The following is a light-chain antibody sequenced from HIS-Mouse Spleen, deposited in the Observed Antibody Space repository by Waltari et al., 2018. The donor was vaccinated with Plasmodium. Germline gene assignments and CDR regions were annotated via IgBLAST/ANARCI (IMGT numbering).Light chain of an antibody. Sequence: DIQMTQSPSTLSASVGDRVTITCRASQRISSWLAWYQQKPGKAPKLLIYRASSLESGVPARFGGSVSGTEFTLTISSLQPDDFATYYCQQYNSYSYTFGQGTKLEIK. CDR3: QQYNSYSYT. J-gene: IGKJ2*01. CDR1: QRISSW. CDR2: RAS. V-gene: IGKV1-5*03.